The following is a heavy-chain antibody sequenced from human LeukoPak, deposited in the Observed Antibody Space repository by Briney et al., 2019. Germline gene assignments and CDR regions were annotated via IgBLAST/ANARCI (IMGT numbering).Heavy chain of an antibody. V-gene: IGHV1-46*01. D-gene: IGHD5-12*01. CDR3: ARQSYSGYDDDAFDI. CDR2: INPRGGST. Sequence: GASVKVSCKASGYTFTSYYMHWVRQAPGQGLVWVGIINPRGGSTSYAQKFQGRVTMTRDTSTSTVYMELSSLRSEDTAVYYCARQSYSGYDDDAFDIWGQGTMVTVSS. J-gene: IGHJ3*02. CDR1: GYTFTSYY.